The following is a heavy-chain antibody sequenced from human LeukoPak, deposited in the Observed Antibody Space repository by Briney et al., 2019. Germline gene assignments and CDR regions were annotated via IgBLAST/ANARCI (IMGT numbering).Heavy chain of an antibody. CDR1: GFTFSSYA. D-gene: IGHD6-19*01. J-gene: IGHJ4*02. Sequence: GGSLRLSCAASGFTFSSYAMSWVRQAPGEGLEWVSAISGSGGSTYYADSVKGRFTISRDNSKNTLYLQMNSLRAEDTAVYYCAKTARIAVQYNYFDYWGQGALVTVSS. V-gene: IGHV3-23*01. CDR2: ISGSGGST. CDR3: AKTARIAVQYNYFDY.